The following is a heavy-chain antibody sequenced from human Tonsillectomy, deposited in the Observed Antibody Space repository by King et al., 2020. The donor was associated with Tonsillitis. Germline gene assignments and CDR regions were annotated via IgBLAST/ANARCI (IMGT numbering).Heavy chain of an antibody. CDR1: GGSFSGYY. V-gene: IGHV4-34*01. CDR3: ARLHYDSSGHGWFDP. Sequence: VQLQQWGAGLLKPSETLSLTCAVYGGSFSGYYWSWIRQPPGKGLEWIGEINHRGSTNYNPSLKSRVIISEDTSKNQFSLKLSSVTAADTAVYYCARLHYDSSGHGWFDPWGQGTLVTVSS. D-gene: IGHD3-22*01. J-gene: IGHJ5*02. CDR2: INHRGST.